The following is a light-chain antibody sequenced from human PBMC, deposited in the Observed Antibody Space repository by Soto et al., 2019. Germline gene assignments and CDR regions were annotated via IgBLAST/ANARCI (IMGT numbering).Light chain of an antibody. J-gene: IGLJ1*01. V-gene: IGLV2-8*01. CDR1: SSDLGRYNY. Sequence: QSVLTQPPSAPGSPGQSVTISCTGTSSDLGRYNYVSWYQQYPGDAPRLLIYAVTQRAAGVPGRFSGSKSGNRASLTVSGLQAEDEADYYCASYAGSSNVFGTGTKVTVL. CDR3: ASYAGSSNV. CDR2: AVT.